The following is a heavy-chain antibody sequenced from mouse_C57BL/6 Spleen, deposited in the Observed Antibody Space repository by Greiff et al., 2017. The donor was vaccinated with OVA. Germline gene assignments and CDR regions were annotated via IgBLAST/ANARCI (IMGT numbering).Heavy chain of an antibody. D-gene: IGHD1-1*01. CDR3: AIPFITTVVGPFAY. CDR2: ILPGSGST. J-gene: IGHJ3*01. Sequence: VKLMESGAELMKPGASVKLSCKATGYTFTGYWIEWVKQRPGHGLEWIGEILPGSGSTNYNEKFKGKATFTADTSSNTAYMQLSSLTTEDSAIYYCAIPFITTVVGPFAYWGQGTLVTVSA. V-gene: IGHV1-9*01. CDR1: GYTFTGYW.